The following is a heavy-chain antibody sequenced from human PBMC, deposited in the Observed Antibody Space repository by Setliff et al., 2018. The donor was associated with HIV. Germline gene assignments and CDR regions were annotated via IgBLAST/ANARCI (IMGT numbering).Heavy chain of an antibody. CDR3: ARGRGYSGYYYYYYYMDV. D-gene: IGHD5-12*01. CDR2: INHSGST. J-gene: IGHJ6*03. CDR1: GGSFSGYY. V-gene: IGHV4-34*01. Sequence: SETLSLTCAVYGGSFSGYYWSWIRQPPGKGLEWIGEINHSGSTNYNPSLKSRVTISVDTSKNQFSLKLSSVTAADTAVYYCARGRGYSGYYYYYYYMDVWGKGTPVTVSS.